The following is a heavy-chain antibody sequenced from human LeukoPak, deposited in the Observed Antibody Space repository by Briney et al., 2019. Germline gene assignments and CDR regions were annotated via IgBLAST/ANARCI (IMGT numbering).Heavy chain of an antibody. V-gene: IGHV3-48*03. Sequence: GGSLRLSCAASGFTFSSYEMNWVRQAPGKGLEWVSYISSSGSTIYYADSVKGRFTISRDNAKNSLYLQMNSLRAEDTAVYYCARGSPDYGGILRDGMDVWGKGTTVTVSS. CDR1: GFTFSSYE. CDR3: ARGSPDYGGILRDGMDV. CDR2: ISSSGSTI. D-gene: IGHD4-23*01. J-gene: IGHJ6*04.